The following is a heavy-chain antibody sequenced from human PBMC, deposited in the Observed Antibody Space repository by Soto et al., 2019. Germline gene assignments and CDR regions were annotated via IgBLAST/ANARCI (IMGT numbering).Heavy chain of an antibody. CDR3: ARSSGSWRFDY. CDR2: IYHSGST. J-gene: IGHJ4*02. V-gene: IGHV4-59*12. Sequence: SETLSLTCTVSGGSISSYYWSWIPQPPGKGLEWIGEIYHSGSTNYNPSLKSRVTISADTWKNEFFLKMRSVTAADTAVYYCARSSGSWRFDYWGPGTLVTVSS. CDR1: GGSISSYY. D-gene: IGHD3-22*01.